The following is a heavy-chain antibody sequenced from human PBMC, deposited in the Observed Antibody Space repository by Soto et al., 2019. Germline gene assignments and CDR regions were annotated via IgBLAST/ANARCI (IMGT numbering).Heavy chain of an antibody. J-gene: IGHJ4*02. CDR2: INSDGSST. D-gene: IGHD1-1*01. CDR1: GFTFSSYW. Sequence: EVQLVESGGGLAQPGGSLRLSCAASGFTFSSYWMHWVRQAPGKGLVWVSRINSDGSSTSYGDSVKGRFTISRDNAKNTLVLQMSSLRVEDTAVYYRTRDGATTTPLDYWGQGTPVTVSS. CDR3: TRDGATTTPLDY. V-gene: IGHV3-74*01.